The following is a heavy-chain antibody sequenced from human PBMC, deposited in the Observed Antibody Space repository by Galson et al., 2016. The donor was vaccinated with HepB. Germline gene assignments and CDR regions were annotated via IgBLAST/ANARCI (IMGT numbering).Heavy chain of an antibody. CDR2: ISTSSETI. Sequence: SLRLSCAASGFRFSSYSMNWVRQAPGKGLEWISYISTSSETISYADSVKGQCTISRDNARNSVSLLMNRLRVEDTAVYDCSKAGVYNWNDVDLEYWGQGTLVTVSS. CDR3: SKAGVYNWNDVDLEY. CDR1: GFRFSSYS. D-gene: IGHD1-1*01. J-gene: IGHJ4*02. V-gene: IGHV3-48*03.